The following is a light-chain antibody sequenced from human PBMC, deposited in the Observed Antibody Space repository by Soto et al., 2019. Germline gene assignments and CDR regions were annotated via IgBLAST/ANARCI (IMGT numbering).Light chain of an antibody. CDR1: SSDVGGYNY. V-gene: IGLV2-14*01. Sequence: QSVLTQPASVSGYPGQSITISCTGTSSDVGGYNYVSWYQHHPGKAPKLLIYEVSYRPSGVSDRFSGSKSANTASLTISGLQAEDEADYYCSSYTSGSLRVFGTGTKVTVL. CDR3: SSYTSGSLRV. CDR2: EVS. J-gene: IGLJ1*01.